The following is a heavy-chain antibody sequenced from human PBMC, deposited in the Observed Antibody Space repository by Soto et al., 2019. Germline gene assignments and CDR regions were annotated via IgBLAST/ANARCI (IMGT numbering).Heavy chain of an antibody. Sequence: QLQLQESGPGLVKPSETLSLTCTVSGGSISSSSYYWGWIRQPPGKGLEWIGSIYYSGSTYYNPSLKSRVTISVDTSKNQFSLKLSSVTAADTAVYYCARLREDDYGDYWGQGTLVTVSS. CDR1: GGSISSSSYY. J-gene: IGHJ4*02. CDR3: ARLREDDYGDY. V-gene: IGHV4-39*01. CDR2: IYYSGST.